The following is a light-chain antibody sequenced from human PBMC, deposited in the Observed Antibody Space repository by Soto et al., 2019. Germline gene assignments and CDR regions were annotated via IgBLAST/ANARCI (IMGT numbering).Light chain of an antibody. CDR3: TSYTRSTPFYV. CDR1: RTDVADGYDY. V-gene: IGLV2-14*03. Sequence: QSVLNQPASVSGSPGQSIAISCTGVRTDVADGYDYVSWYQQHPGQAPQLIIYDVSNRPSGVSDRFSGSKSGNTASLTISGLQAEDEAEYYCTSYTRSTPFYVSGTGTKVTVL. CDR2: DVS. J-gene: IGLJ1*01.